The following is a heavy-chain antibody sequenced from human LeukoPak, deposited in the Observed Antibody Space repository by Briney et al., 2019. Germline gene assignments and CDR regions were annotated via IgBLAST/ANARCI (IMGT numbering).Heavy chain of an antibody. CDR1: GYTFNSYY. D-gene: IGHD3-10*01. CDR3: ARTYYYGSGSRYYYGMDV. Sequence: ASVKVSWKASGYTFNSYYMHWVPQAPGPRLGWMGIIHPSGGSTSYAQKFQGRVTMTRDTSTSTVYMELSSLRSEDTAVYYCARTYYYGSGSRYYYGMDVWGKGTTVTVSS. CDR2: IHPSGGST. V-gene: IGHV1-46*02. J-gene: IGHJ6*04.